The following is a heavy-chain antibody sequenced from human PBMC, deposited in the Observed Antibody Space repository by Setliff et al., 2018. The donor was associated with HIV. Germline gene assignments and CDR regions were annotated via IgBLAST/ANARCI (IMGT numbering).Heavy chain of an antibody. D-gene: IGHD4-17*01. V-gene: IGHV1-58*02. CDR2: IVVGSANT. CDR3: AADGKDYGDTWRFDL. CDR1: GFTFTSSA. Sequence: GASVKVSCKASGFTFTSSAIQWVRQARGQRLEWIGWIVVGSANTNYAQKFQERVTITRDMSTSTAYMQLSSLRSEDTAVYYCAADGKDYGDTWRFDLWGRGTLVTVSS. J-gene: IGHJ2*01.